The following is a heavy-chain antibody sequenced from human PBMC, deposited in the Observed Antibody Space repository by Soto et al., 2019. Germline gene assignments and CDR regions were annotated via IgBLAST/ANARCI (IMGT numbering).Heavy chain of an antibody. CDR2: IRSKANSYAT. J-gene: IGHJ5*02. CDR3: TRQRTGYPNWFDP. Sequence: PGGSLRLSCAASGFTFSGSAMHWVRQASGKGLEWVGRIRSKANSYATAYAASVKGRFTISRDDSKNTAYLQMNSLKTEDTAVYYCTRQRTGYPNWFDPWGQGTLVTRLL. V-gene: IGHV3-73*01. D-gene: IGHD3-9*01. CDR1: GFTFSGSA.